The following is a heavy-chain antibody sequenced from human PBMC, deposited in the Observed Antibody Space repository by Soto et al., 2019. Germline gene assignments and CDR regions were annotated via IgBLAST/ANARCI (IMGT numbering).Heavy chain of an antibody. D-gene: IGHD1-26*01. V-gene: IGHV1-69*13. CDR1: GGTFSSYR. J-gene: IGHJ4*02. CDR3: VKPPAYYIDSNAYYPV. Sequence: VASVKVSCKASGGTFSSYRINWVRQAPGQGLEWVGGIVPIYRTADYAQKFQGRVTITADESARTSYMELRSLKSQDTAVYYCVKPPAYYIDSNAYYPVWGQGTLVTVSS. CDR2: IVPIYRTA.